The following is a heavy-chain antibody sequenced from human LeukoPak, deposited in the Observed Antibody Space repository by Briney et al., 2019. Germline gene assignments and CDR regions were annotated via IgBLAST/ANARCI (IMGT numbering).Heavy chain of an antibody. CDR1: GGSISSGDYY. D-gene: IGHD4-17*01. CDR3: ARETLQKHDYGDQYYFDY. V-gene: IGHV4-30-4*01. CDR2: IYYSGST. Sequence: PSETLSLTCTVSGGSISSGDYYWSWIRQPPVKGLEWIGYIYYSGSTYYNPSLKSRITISVDTSKNQFSLKLSSVTAADTAVYYCARETLQKHDYGDQYYFDYWGQGTLVTVSS. J-gene: IGHJ4*02.